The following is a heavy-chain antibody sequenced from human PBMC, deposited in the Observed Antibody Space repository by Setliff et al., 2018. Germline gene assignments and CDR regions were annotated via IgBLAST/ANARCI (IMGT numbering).Heavy chain of an antibody. CDR1: GFSFSSYA. CDR3: AKHSYYYGSGEIGWFDP. CDR2: ISGSGGDT. V-gene: IGHV3-23*01. D-gene: IGHD3-10*01. J-gene: IGHJ5*02. Sequence: GGSLRLSCAASGFSFSSYAMSRVRQAPGKGLEWVSAISGSGGDTYYADSMKGRFTISRDNSKNTLYLQMNSLRAEDTAVYYCAKHSYYYGSGEIGWFDPWGQGTLVTVSS.